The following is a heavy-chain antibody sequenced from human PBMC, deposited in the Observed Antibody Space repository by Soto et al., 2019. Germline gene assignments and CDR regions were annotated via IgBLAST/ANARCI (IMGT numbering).Heavy chain of an antibody. CDR2: IYYSGNT. CDR1: GGSITRTTVY. CDR3: ARRVTRPERFDY. D-gene: IGHD4-4*01. V-gene: IGHV4-39*01. J-gene: IGHJ4*02. Sequence: QLQLQESGPGLVKPSETLSLTCIVSGGSITRTTVYWGWIRQPPGKGLEWIGNIYYSGNTYYNPSLQSRVTISVDTSKNQFSLKLTSATAADTAVYYCARRVTRPERFDYWGQGALVTVSS.